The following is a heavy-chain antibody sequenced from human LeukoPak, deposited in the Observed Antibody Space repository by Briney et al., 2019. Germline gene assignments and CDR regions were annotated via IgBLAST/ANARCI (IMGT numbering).Heavy chain of an antibody. D-gene: IGHD4-17*01. CDR3: VAPYADYVSGYDY. V-gene: IGHV3-53*01. Sequence: PGGSLRLSCAASRFAVSSNYMSWVRQAPGKGLEWVSVLYTGGTTYYADSVKRRFTISRDDSKNTLFLQMNSLRAEDTAVYYCVAPYADYVSGYDYWGQGTLVTVSS. CDR1: RFAVSSNY. J-gene: IGHJ4*02. CDR2: LYTGGTT.